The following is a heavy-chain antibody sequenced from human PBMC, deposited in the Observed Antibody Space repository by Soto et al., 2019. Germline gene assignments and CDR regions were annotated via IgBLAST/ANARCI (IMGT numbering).Heavy chain of an antibody. CDR3: TTDGLGSGSYGYYYYGMDV. CDR2: IKSKTDGGTT. J-gene: IGHJ6*02. D-gene: IGHD1-26*01. Sequence: GGSLRLSCAASGFTFSNALMNWVRQAPGKGLEWVGRIKSKTDGGTTDYAAPVKGRFTISRDDSKNTLYLQMNSLKTEDTAVYYCTTDGLGSGSYGYYYYGMDVWGQGTTVTVSS. CDR1: GFTFSNAL. V-gene: IGHV3-15*07.